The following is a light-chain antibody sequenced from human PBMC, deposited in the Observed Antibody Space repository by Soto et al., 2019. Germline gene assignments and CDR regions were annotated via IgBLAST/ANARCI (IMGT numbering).Light chain of an antibody. CDR3: QQYNSAPPLT. CDR1: QGISNY. CDR2: AAS. J-gene: IGKJ4*01. V-gene: IGKV1-27*01. Sequence: DIQMTQSPSSLSSSVGDRVTITCRASQGISNYLAWYQQKPGKVPKLLIYAASTLQSGVPSRFSGSGSGTDFTLTISSLQPEDVATYYYQQYNSAPPLTFGGGTQVEIK.